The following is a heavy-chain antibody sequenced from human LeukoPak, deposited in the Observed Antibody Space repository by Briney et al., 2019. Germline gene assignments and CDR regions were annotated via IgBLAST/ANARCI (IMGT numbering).Heavy chain of an antibody. V-gene: IGHV3-7*03. CDR1: GFTFSSYL. J-gene: IGHJ5*02. D-gene: IGHD3-10*01. Sequence: GGSLRLSCAASGFTFSSYLMSWVRQAPGKGLEWVANIKQDGSVKYYVDSVKGRFTISRDNAKSSLYLQMNSLRAEDTAVYYCARGSGSYYLLYNWFDPWGQGTLVTVSS. CDR3: ARGSGSYYLLYNWFDP. CDR2: IKQDGSVK.